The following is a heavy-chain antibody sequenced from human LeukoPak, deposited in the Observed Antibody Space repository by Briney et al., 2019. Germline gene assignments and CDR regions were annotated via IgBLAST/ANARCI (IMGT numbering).Heavy chain of an antibody. CDR3: ARGRGSYCFDY. V-gene: IGHV1-2*02. J-gene: IGHJ4*02. Sequence: ASVKVSCKASGYTFTGYYMHWVRQAPGQGLEWMGWINPNSGDTNYAQKFQGRVTVTRDTSISTAYMELSRLRSDDTAVYYCARGRGSYCFDYWGQGTLVTVSS. CDR1: GYTFTGYY. CDR2: INPNSGDT. D-gene: IGHD1-26*01.